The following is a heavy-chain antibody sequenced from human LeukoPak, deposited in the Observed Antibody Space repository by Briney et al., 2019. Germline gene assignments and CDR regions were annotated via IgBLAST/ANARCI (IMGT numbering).Heavy chain of an antibody. CDR3: ATSGGSNWFFDY. J-gene: IGHJ4*02. V-gene: IGHV3-53*01. Sequence: GGSLRLSCAASGFTVSSNYMSWVRQGPGKGLEWVSLIYRDGSTFYADSVKGRFTISRDNSKNTLYLQMNSLRAEDTAVYYCATSGGSNWFFDYWGQGTLVTVSS. CDR2: IYRDGST. D-gene: IGHD6-13*01. CDR1: GFTVSSNY.